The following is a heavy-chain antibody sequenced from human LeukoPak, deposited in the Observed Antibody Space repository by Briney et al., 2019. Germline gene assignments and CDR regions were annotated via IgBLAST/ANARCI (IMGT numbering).Heavy chain of an antibody. J-gene: IGHJ4*02. CDR2: ISGSGGST. CDR3: AKSELLPGYFDY. Sequence: QPGGSLRLSCAASGFTFSSYAMSWVRQAPGKGLEWVSAISGSGGSTYYADSVKGRFTISRDNSKNTLYLQMNSLRAEDTAVYCCAKSELLPGYFDYWGQGTLVTVSS. CDR1: GFTFSSYA. D-gene: IGHD1-7*01. V-gene: IGHV3-23*01.